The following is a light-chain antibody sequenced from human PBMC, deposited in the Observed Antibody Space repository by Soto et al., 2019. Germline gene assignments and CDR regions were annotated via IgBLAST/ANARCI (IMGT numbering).Light chain of an antibody. J-gene: IGLJ2*01. CDR1: SSNIGRNS. CDR3: ASWDDNLNGPLL. V-gene: IGLV1-44*01. Sequence: QSALTQPPSASGTPGQRVTISCSGGSSNIGRNSVSWYQQVPGTAPKLIIFNNNERPSGIPGRFSGSKSGASAFLAIVGLQSEDEADYFCASWDDNLNGPLLFGGGTKLTVL. CDR2: NNN.